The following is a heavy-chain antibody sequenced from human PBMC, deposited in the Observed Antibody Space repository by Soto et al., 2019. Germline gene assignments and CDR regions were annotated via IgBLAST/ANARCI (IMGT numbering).Heavy chain of an antibody. J-gene: IGHJ6*02. CDR1: GYTFTSYC. V-gene: IGHV5-51*01. Sequence: GESLKISCKGSGYTFTSYCIGWVRQMPGKGLEWMGIIYPGDSDTRYSPSFQGQVTISADKSISTAYLSLKASDTAIYYCARRQSSSWQHCGLDVWGQGTTVTVSS. D-gene: IGHD6-13*01. CDR3: ARRQSSSWQHCGLDV. CDR2: IYPGDSDT.